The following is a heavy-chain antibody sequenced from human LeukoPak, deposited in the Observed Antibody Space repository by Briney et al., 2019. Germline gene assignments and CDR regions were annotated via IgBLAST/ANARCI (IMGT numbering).Heavy chain of an antibody. CDR2: INHSGST. V-gene: IGHV4-34*01. Sequence: SETLSLTCAVYGGSFSGYYWSWIRQPPGKGLEWIGEINHSGSTNYNPSLKSRVTISVDTSKNQFSLKLSSVTAADTAVYYCVRAGKSSSSYYYYYGMDVWGQGTTVTVSS. CDR3: VRAGKSSSSYYYYYGMDV. D-gene: IGHD6-6*01. CDR1: GGSFSGYY. J-gene: IGHJ6*02.